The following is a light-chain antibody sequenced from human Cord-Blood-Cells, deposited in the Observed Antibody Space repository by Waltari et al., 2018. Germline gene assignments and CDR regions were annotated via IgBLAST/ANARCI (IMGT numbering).Light chain of an antibody. CDR2: GAS. J-gene: IGKJ4*01. Sequence: EIVLTQSPGTLSFSPGDRATLSCRASQSVSSSYLAWYQQKPGQAPRLLSYGASSRSTGIPDRFSGSGSGTDFTLTISRLEPEEVAVYYCQQDGSSPRTFGGGTKVEIK. CDR1: QSVSSSY. V-gene: IGKV3-20*01. CDR3: QQDGSSPRT.